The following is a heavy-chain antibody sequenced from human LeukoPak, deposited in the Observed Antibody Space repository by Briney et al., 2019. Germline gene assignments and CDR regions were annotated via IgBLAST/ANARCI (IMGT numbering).Heavy chain of an antibody. CDR1: GYTFTGYY. CDR3: ARAARDSYSSSSWFDP. D-gene: IGHD6-6*01. CDR2: INPNSGGT. J-gene: IGHJ5*02. Sequence: ASVKVSRKASGYTFTGYYMHWVRQAPGQGLEWMGWINPNSGGTNYAQKFQGRVTMTRDTSISTAYMELSRLRSDDTAVYYCARAARDSYSSSSWFDPWGQGTLVTVSS. V-gene: IGHV1-2*02.